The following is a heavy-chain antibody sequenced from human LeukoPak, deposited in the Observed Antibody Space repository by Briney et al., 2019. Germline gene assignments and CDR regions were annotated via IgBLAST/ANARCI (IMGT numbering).Heavy chain of an antibody. CDR2: MNPNNGRT. CDR1: GYTFINYD. CDR3: ARGSWITGTTSYYYHMDV. D-gene: IGHD1-7*01. Sequence: ASVKVSCKASGYTFINYDINWVRQATGQGLEWMGWMNPNNGRTGYAQKFQGRVTTTRNSSISTAYMELNTLTSDDTAVYYCARGSWITGTTSYYYHMDVWGKGTTVTVSS. J-gene: IGHJ6*03. V-gene: IGHV1-8*01.